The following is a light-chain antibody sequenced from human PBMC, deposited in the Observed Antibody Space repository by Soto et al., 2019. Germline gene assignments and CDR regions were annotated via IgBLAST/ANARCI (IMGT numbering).Light chain of an antibody. CDR2: EGT. CDR1: SSNVGSYNL. J-gene: IGLJ2*01. V-gene: IGLV2-23*01. CDR3: CSYEGDDTMI. Sequence: QSALTQPASVSGSPGQSIAISCTGTSSNVGSYNLVSWYRQHPGEAPKLMLYEGTRRPSGVSSRFSGSKSGNTASLTISGLQDGEEADHYCCSYEGDDTMIFGGGPKVAV.